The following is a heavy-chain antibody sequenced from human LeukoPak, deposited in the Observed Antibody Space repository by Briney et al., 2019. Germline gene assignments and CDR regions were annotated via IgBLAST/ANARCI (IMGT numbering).Heavy chain of an antibody. J-gene: IGHJ6*02. Sequence: PGGSLRLSCAASGFTFSDYYMSWIRQAPGKGLEWVSYISSSGSTIYYADSVKGRFTISRDNAKNSLYLQMNSLRAEDTAVYYCARDLQLGGYSSSWARDWYYYGMDVWGQGTTVSVCS. V-gene: IGHV3-11*01. CDR2: ISSSGSTI. D-gene: IGHD6-13*01. CDR3: ARDLQLGGYSSSWARDWYYYGMDV. CDR1: GFTFSDYY.